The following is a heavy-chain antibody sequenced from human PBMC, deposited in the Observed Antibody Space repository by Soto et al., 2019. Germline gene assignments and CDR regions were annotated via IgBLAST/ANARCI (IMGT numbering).Heavy chain of an antibody. CDR3: ARDLWGYCGTDCYPLDV. CDR2: MYNTGST. J-gene: IGHJ6*02. Sequence: PSETLPLTCTVSGGSISRYYWSWIRQPPGKGLEWIGYMYNTGSTVYNPSFKSRVTISVDTSKNQFSLKLNSVTAADTAVYYCARDLWGYCGTDCYPLDVWGQGTTVTVSS. D-gene: IGHD2-21*02. CDR1: GGSISRYY. V-gene: IGHV4-59*01.